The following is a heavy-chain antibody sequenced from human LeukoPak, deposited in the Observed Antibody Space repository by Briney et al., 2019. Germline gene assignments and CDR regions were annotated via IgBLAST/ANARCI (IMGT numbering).Heavy chain of an antibody. J-gene: IGHJ4*02. V-gene: IGHV1-2*02. D-gene: IGHD5/OR15-5a*01. CDR1: GYTFTSYY. Sequence: ASVKVSCKASGYTFTSYYMHWVRQAPGQGLEWMGWVSPKTGATNYAQDFQGRVTMTTDTSINTAYMELSDLRSDDTAVYYCARVTGISVVRIDYWGQGTLVTVSS. CDR3: ARVTGISVVRIDY. CDR2: VSPKTGAT.